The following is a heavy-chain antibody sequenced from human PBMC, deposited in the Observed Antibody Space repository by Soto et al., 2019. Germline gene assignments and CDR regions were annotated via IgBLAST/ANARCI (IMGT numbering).Heavy chain of an antibody. CDR2: INHSGST. D-gene: IGHD4-17*01. Sequence: PSETLSLTCAVYGGSFSGYYWSWIRQPPGKGLEWIGEINHSGSTNYNPSLKSRVTISVDTSKNQFSLKLSSVTAADTAVYYCARRRFTSTTVTTFGYWGQGTLVTVSS. CDR1: GGSFSGYY. CDR3: ARRRFTSTTVTTFGY. J-gene: IGHJ4*02. V-gene: IGHV4-34*01.